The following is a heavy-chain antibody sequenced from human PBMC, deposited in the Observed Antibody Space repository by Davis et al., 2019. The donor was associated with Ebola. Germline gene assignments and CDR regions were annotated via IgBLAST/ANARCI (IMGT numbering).Heavy chain of an antibody. V-gene: IGHV1-18*01. D-gene: IGHD6-6*01. CDR3: ARDNEQLVSHAGGFDY. CDR2: ISTYNGNT. J-gene: IGHJ4*02. Sequence: ASVKVSCKASGYTFTSYGISWVRQAPGQGLEWMGWISTYNGNTNYAQKVQGRITMTTDTSASTAYMELSSLRSEDTAVYYCARDNEQLVSHAGGFDYWGQGTLVTVSS. CDR1: GYTFTSYG.